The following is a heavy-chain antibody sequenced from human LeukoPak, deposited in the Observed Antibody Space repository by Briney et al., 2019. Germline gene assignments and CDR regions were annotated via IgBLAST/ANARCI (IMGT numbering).Heavy chain of an antibody. CDR2: ISGSGGST. CDR3: AKDPYCSSTSCPTEFDWFDP. V-gene: IGHV3-23*01. Sequence: GGSLRLSCAASGFTFSSYAMSWVRQAPGKGLEWVSAISGSGGSTYYADSVKGRFTISRDNSKNTLYLQMNSLRAEDTAVYYSAKDPYCSSTSCPTEFDWFDPWGQGTLVTVSS. D-gene: IGHD2-2*01. CDR1: GFTFSSYA. J-gene: IGHJ5*02.